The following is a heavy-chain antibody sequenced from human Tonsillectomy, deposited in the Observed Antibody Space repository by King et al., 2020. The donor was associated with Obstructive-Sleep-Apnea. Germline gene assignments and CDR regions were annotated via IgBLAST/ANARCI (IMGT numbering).Heavy chain of an antibody. CDR2: IYPGDFDI. CDR3: ARRKWAWFFDI. D-gene: IGHD2-8*01. CDR1: GYSFTTYW. J-gene: IGHJ2*01. V-gene: IGHV5-51*01. Sequence: EQLVQSGAEVKKPGESLKISCKVSGYSFTTYWIGWGRQMPGKGLEWMGIIYPGDFDIQYSPSFQGQVTISADKSISTAYLQWSSLKASDNAIYYCARRKWAWFFDIWGRGTLVTVSS.